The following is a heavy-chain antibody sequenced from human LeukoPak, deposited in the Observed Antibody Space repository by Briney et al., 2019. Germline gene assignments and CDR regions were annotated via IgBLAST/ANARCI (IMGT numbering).Heavy chain of an antibody. V-gene: IGHV4-31*03. CDR3: ARADDANGDYRYYFDY. J-gene: IGHJ4*02. D-gene: IGHD4-17*01. CDR1: GGSISSGGYY. Sequence: TLSLTCTVSGGSISSGGYYWSWIRQHPGKGLEWIGYIYYSGSTYYNPPLKSRVTIPVDTSKNQFSLKLSSVTAADTAVYYCARADDANGDYRYYFDYWGQGTLVTVSS. CDR2: IYYSGST.